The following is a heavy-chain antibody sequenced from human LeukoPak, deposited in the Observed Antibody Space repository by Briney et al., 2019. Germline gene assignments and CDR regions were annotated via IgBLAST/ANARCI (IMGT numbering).Heavy chain of an antibody. CDR3: ARGYCSSTSCRRFDY. J-gene: IGHJ4*02. CDR1: GFTFDDYG. CDR2: INWNGGST. Sequence: GGSLRLSCAASGFTFDDYGMSWVRQAPGKGLGWVSGINWNGGSTGYADSVKGRFTISRDNAKNSLYLQMNSLRAEDTALYYCARGYCSSTSCRRFDYWGQGTLVTVSS. D-gene: IGHD2-2*01. V-gene: IGHV3-20*04.